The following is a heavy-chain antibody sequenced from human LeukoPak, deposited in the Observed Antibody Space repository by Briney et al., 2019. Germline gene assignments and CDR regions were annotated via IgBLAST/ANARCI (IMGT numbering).Heavy chain of an antibody. CDR3: DY. D-gene: IGHD2-15*01. CDR2: INTDTGNP. Sequence: VASVKVSCKASGYTFTTYAMNWVRQAPGQGLEWMGWINTDTGNPTYAQGFTGRFVFSLDTSVSTAYYCARGYCSGGSCPTFIDYWGQGTLVTVSS. V-gene: IGHV7-4-1*01. CDR1: GYTFTTYA. J-gene: IGHJ4*02.